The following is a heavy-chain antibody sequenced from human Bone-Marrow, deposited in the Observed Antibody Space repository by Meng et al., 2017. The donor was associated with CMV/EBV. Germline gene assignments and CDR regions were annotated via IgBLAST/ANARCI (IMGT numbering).Heavy chain of an antibody. V-gene: IGHV3-7*01. Sequence: GGSLRLSCAASGFIFSSYWMSWVRQAPGKGLEWVANIKQDGSEKYYVDSVKGRFTISRDNAENSLYLQMNSLRAEDTAVYYCARDHRDYGDYIGYYGMDVWGQGTTVTVSS. CDR3: ARDHRDYGDYIGYYGMDV. D-gene: IGHD4-17*01. CDR2: IKQDGSEK. J-gene: IGHJ6*02. CDR1: GFIFSSYW.